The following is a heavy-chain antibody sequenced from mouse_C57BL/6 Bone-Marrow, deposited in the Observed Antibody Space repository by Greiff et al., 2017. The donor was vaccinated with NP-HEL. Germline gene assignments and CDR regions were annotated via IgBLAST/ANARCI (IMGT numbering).Heavy chain of an antibody. J-gene: IGHJ2*01. CDR3: ARYGIYLSLFDF. CDR2: IFPSDSET. CDR1: GYTFTNYW. V-gene: IGHV1-61*01. D-gene: IGHD2-1*01. Sequence: VQLQQPGAELVRPGSSVKLSCKASGYTFTNYWLDWVKQRPGHGLEWIGNIFPSDSETHYNQKFKDKATLTVEISSNTAYLQLSSLTSEDSAVYYCARYGIYLSLFDFWGQGTTLTVSS.